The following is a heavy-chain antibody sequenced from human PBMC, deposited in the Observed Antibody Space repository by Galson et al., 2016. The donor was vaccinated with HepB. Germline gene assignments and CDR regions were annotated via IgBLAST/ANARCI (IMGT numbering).Heavy chain of an antibody. CDR1: SGSTIAITYY. Sequence: ETLSLTSTLSSGSTIAITYYCGWIRQTPGKGLEWIRTTFHTRVTYENPSHKSPLTMSLETTKNQFTLRLSAVTAADSAIYYCVRHVRYHYWRLLDKWGQGTLVTVSS. J-gene: IGHJ4*02. V-gene: IGHV4-39*01. CDR3: VRHVRYHYWRLLDK. D-gene: IGHD2-8*01. CDR2: TFHTRVT.